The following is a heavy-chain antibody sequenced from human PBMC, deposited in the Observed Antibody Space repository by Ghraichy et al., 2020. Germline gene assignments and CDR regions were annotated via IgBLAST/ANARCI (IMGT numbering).Heavy chain of an antibody. Sequence: GGSLRLSCAASGLTFSSCAMSWVRQAPGKGLEWVSAISGSGDSTFYADSVKGRFTISRDNSKNTLYLQMNSLRAEDTAVYYCAKGIHSSAMGRYFDYWGQGTLVTVSS. CDR1: GLTFSSCA. CDR3: AKGIHSSAMGRYFDY. CDR2: ISGSGDST. J-gene: IGHJ4*02. V-gene: IGHV3-23*01. D-gene: IGHD5-18*01.